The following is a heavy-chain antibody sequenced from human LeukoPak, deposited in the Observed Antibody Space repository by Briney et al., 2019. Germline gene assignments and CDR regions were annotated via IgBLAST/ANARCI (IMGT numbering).Heavy chain of an antibody. CDR1: GFPFSSYW. D-gene: IGHD2-8*01. V-gene: IGHV3-7*01. CDR3: TRDRQGPRLYEMDI. Sequence: GGSLRLSCVASGFPFSSYWMTWVRQAPGKGPEWVANIKVDGSEIYYVDSVKGRFTISRDNAKNSLYLQMNSLRAEDTAVYYCTRDRQGPRLYEMDIWGQGTTVTVSS. J-gene: IGHJ6*02. CDR2: IKVDGSEI.